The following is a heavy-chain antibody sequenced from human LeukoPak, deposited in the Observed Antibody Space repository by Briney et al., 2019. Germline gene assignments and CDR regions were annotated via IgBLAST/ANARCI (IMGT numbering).Heavy chain of an antibody. CDR3: ARQSSGWHY. V-gene: IGHV3-7*01. Sequence: GALRLSCAASGFTFSTYWMSWVRQAPGKGLEWVANIKQDGSEKYYVDSVKGRFTISRDNAKNSLYLQMNSLRADDTAVYYCARQSSGWHYWGQGTLVTVSS. D-gene: IGHD6-19*01. CDR1: GFTFSTYW. CDR2: IKQDGSEK. J-gene: IGHJ4*02.